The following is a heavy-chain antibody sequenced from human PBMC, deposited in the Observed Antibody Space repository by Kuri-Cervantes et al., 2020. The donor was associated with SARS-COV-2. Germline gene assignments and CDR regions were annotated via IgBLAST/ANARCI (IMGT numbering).Heavy chain of an antibody. Sequence: SGPTLVKPTQTLTLTCTFSGFSLSTNGMGVSWIRQPPGKALEWLARIDWDDDKYYSTSLETRLTISKDTSKNQVVLTMTNVDPVDTAAYYCARGIAAAGRVYYYYYMDVWGKGTTVTVSS. V-gene: IGHV2-70*11. CDR1: GFSLSTNGMG. CDR3: ARGIAAAGRVYYYYYMDV. J-gene: IGHJ6*03. D-gene: IGHD6-13*01. CDR2: IDWDDDK.